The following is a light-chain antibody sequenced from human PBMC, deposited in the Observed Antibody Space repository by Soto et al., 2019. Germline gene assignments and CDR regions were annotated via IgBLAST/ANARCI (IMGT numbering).Light chain of an antibody. CDR3: NSYTDRSPSYV. CDR2: EVS. V-gene: IGLV2-14*01. J-gene: IGLJ1*01. Sequence: QSVLTQPASVSGSPGQSITISCTGTSSDVGGYKYVSWYQQHPGKAPKLMIYEVSNRPSGVANRFSGSKSGNTASLTISGLQAEDEADYYCNSYTDRSPSYVFGPGTKVTVL. CDR1: SSDVGGYKY.